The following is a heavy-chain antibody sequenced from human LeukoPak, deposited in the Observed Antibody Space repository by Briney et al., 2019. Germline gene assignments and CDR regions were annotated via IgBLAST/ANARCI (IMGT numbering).Heavy chain of an antibody. J-gene: IGHJ4*02. CDR1: GYTFTGYY. CDR3: ARNMITFGGDPSSLYCPY. CDR2: INPNSGGT. D-gene: IGHD3-16*01. V-gene: IGHV1-2*02. Sequence: ASVKVSCKASGYTFTGYYMHWVRQAPGQGLEWMGWINPNSGGTNYAQKFQGRVTMTRDTSISTAYMELSRLRSDDTAVYYCARNMITFGGDPSSLYCPYWGQGTLVTVSS.